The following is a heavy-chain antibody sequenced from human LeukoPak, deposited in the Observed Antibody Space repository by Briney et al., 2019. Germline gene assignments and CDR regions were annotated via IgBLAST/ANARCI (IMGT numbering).Heavy chain of an antibody. V-gene: IGHV3-72*01. CDR3: VKDRTGSYTLDY. CDR1: GFTFSDHY. D-gene: IGHD3-10*01. Sequence: PGGSLRLSCAASGFTFSDHYMDWVRQAPGEGLEWVGRSRNKANSYTTEYAASVKGRFTISRDVSKDSLYLQMNSLKTEDTAVYYCVKDRTGSYTLDYWGQGTLVTVSS. CDR2: SRNKANSYTT. J-gene: IGHJ4*02.